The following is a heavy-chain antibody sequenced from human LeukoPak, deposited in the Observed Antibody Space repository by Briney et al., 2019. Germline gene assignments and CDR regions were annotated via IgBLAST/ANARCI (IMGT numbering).Heavy chain of an antibody. CDR3: ARGRGGGNYLRYFDL. CDR1: GGSISSSSYY. CDR2: IYYSGTT. D-gene: IGHD1-26*01. J-gene: IGHJ2*01. V-gene: IGHV4-39*07. Sequence: SETLSLTCTVSGGSISSSSYYWGWIRQPPGKGRGWIASIYYSGTTYYNLSLKSRVTISVDTYKNSFSLKLGSVTAAALALYDCARGRGGGNYLRYFDLWGRDTLVTVSS.